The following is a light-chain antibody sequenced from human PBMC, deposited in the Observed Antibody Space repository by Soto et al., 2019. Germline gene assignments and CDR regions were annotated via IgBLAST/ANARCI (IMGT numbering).Light chain of an antibody. V-gene: IGKV3-20*01. Sequence: EIVLTQSPGTLSLSPGERATLSCRASLSVSSSYLAWYQQKPGQAPRLLIYGASSRATGIPDRFSGSGSGTDFTLIISRLEPEDFAVYYCQQYGSSPRTFGQGTKVDIK. CDR1: LSVSSSY. CDR3: QQYGSSPRT. CDR2: GAS. J-gene: IGKJ1*01.